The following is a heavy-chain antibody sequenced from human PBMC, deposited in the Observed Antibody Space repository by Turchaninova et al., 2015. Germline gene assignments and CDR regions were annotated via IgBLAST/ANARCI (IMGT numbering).Heavy chain of an antibody. D-gene: IGHD3-3*01. CDR2: IKSKTDGATT. CDR3: TTPITIFGVAKRDY. V-gene: IGHV3-15*01. J-gene: IGHJ4*02. Sequence: LVESGRGLVKPGGSLRLSCAASGFTFSNAWMSWVRQAPGKGLEWVGRIKSKTDGATTDYAAPVKGRFTIPRDDSKNTLYLQMNSLKTEDTAVYYCTTPITIFGVAKRDYWGQGTLVTVSS. CDR1: GFTFSNAW.